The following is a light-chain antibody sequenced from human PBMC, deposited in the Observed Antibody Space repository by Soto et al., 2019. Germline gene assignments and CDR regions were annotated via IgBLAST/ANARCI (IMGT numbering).Light chain of an antibody. CDR2: GAS. J-gene: IGKJ1*01. V-gene: IGKV3-20*01. Sequence: EVVLMQSPGTLSLSPGESATLSCRASQSVSSSYLAWYQQKPGQAPRLLIYGASSRATGVPDRFSGSGSGTDFTLTISGLEPEDFAVYYCQQYGSSPVTFGQGTKVDIK. CDR1: QSVSSSY. CDR3: QQYGSSPVT.